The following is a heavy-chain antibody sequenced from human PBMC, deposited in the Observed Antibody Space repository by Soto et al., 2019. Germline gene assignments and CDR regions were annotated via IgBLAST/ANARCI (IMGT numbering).Heavy chain of an antibody. D-gene: IGHD3-9*01. CDR1: GFSLSNARMG. CDR3: ARILRYYDILTGYYGYWFDP. CDR2: IFSNDEK. Sequence: SGPTLVNPTETLTLTCTVSGFSLSNARMGVSWIRQPPGKALEWLAHIFSNDEKSYSTSLKSRLTISKDTSKSQVVLTMTNMDPVDTATYYCARILRYYDILTGYYGYWFDPWGQGTLVTAPQ. V-gene: IGHV2-26*01. J-gene: IGHJ5*02.